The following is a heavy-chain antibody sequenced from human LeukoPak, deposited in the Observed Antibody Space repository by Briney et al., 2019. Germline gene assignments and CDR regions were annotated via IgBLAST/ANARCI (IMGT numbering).Heavy chain of an antibody. CDR3: AKDRADVDTAMED. CDR1: GFTVSSNY. J-gene: IGHJ4*02. V-gene: IGHV3-53*01. CDR2: IYSGGST. Sequence: PGGSLRLSCAASGFTVSSNYMSWVRQAPGKGLEWVSVIYSGGSTYYADSVKGRFTISRDNSKNTLYLRMNSLRAEDTAVYYCAKDRADVDTAMEDWGQGTLVTVSS. D-gene: IGHD5-18*01.